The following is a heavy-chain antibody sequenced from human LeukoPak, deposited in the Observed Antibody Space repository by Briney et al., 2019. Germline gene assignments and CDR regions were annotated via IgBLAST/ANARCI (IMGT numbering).Heavy chain of an antibody. CDR1: GLSFGIYW. CDR2: IRKDGGDI. J-gene: IGHJ4*02. V-gene: IGHV3-7*01. CDR3: ARDAFGDFSY. Sequence: GGSLRLSCVASGLSFGIYWMDWVRQAPGKGLEWVANIRKDGGDIHYVDSVKGRFTISRDNAKNSVYLQMHSLRAADTAMYYCARDAFGDFSYWGQGILVTVSS. D-gene: IGHD3-10*01.